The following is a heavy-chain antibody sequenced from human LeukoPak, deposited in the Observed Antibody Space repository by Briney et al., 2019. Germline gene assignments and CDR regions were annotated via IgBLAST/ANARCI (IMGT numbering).Heavy chain of an antibody. J-gene: IGHJ5*02. Sequence: GGSLRLSCAASGFTFSNYGMHWVRQAPGKGLEWAAVISYDGNNKYYADSVKGRFTISRDNSKNTLYLQMNSLRSEDTAVYYCAKEMATTISWGQGTLVTVSS. V-gene: IGHV3-30*18. D-gene: IGHD2/OR15-2a*01. CDR3: AKEMATTIS. CDR2: ISYDGNNK. CDR1: GFTFSNYG.